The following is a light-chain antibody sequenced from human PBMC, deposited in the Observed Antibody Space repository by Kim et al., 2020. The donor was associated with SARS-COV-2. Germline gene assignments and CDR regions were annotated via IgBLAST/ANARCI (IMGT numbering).Light chain of an antibody. CDR2: RNN. CDR1: SSNIGSNY. J-gene: IGLJ1*01. V-gene: IGLV1-47*01. CDR3: VAWDDSLNGYV. Sequence: GQRVTISCSGSSSNIGSNYVYWYQQLPGTAPKLLIYRNNQRPSGVPDRFSGSKSGTSASLAISGLRSEDEADYYCVAWDDSLNGYVFGTGTKVTVL.